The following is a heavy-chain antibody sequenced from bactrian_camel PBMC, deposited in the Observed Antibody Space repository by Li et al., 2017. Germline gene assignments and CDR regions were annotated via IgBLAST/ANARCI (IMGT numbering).Heavy chain of an antibody. CDR3: AKAGADYWASPY. CDR1: GLSFSTTD. D-gene: IGHD4*01. CDR2: INHGGDMT. Sequence: HVQLVESGGRLVQPGGSLRLSCATSGLSFSTTDMAWVRQTPGKGFEWFAAINHGGDMTYYADSVKGRFTVSRDNAKDTLYLQLNGLKTEDTAMYYCAKAGADYWASPYWGQGTQVTVS. V-gene: IGHV3S1*01. J-gene: IGHJ4*01.